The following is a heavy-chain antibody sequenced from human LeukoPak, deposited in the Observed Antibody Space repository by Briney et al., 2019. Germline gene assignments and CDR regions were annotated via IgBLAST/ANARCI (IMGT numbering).Heavy chain of an antibody. D-gene: IGHD3-3*01. CDR2: IKSKTDGGTT. CDR1: GFTFSNAW. Sequence: PGGSLRLSCAASGFTFSNAWMSWVRQAPGKGLEWVGRIKSKTDGGTTDYAAPVKGRFSISRDDSKNTLYLQMNSLKTEDTAVYYCTTFSGYDFWSGYLYYFDYWGQGALVTVSS. CDR3: TTFSGYDFWSGYLYYFDY. V-gene: IGHV3-15*01. J-gene: IGHJ4*02.